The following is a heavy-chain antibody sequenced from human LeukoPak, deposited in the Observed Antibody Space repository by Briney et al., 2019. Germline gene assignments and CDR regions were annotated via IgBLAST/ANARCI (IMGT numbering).Heavy chain of an antibody. D-gene: IGHD6-19*01. CDR3: ARGGIAVAGTVAFDI. V-gene: IGHV4-39*01. J-gene: IGHJ3*02. CDR2: IYYSGST. CDR1: GGSISSSSYY. Sequence: PSETLSLTCTVSGGSISSSSYYWGWIRQPPGKGLEWIGSIYYSGSTYYNPSLKSRVTISVDTSKNQFSLKLSSVTAADTAVYYCARGGIAVAGTVAFDIWGQGTMVTVSS.